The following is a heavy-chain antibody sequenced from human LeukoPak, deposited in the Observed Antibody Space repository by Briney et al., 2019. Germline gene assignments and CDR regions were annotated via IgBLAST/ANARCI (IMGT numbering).Heavy chain of an antibody. CDR2: ISWDGDTT. CDR3: AKARGLIGGAFDI. V-gene: IGHV3-43*01. CDR1: GFTFDDYI. Sequence: PGGSLRLSCAASGFTFDDYIMHWVRQAPGKGLEWVSLISWDGDTTYYADSVKGRFTSSRDNSTNSLFLQMNSLRTEDTALYYCAKARGLIGGAFDIWGQGTMVTVSS. D-gene: IGHD3-22*01. J-gene: IGHJ3*02.